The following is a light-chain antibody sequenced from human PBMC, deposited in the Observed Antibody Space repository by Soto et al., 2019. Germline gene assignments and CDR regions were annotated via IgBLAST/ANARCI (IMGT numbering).Light chain of an antibody. V-gene: IGKV3-15*01. CDR2: GAS. J-gene: IGKJ5*01. CDR1: QSVSSN. Sequence: EIVMTQSPATLSVSPGERATLSCRASQSVSSNLAWYQQKPGQAPRLLIYGASTRATGIPARFSGSASGTDFTLTISSLEPEDFAVYYCQQRMNWPLTFGQGTRLEIK. CDR3: QQRMNWPLT.